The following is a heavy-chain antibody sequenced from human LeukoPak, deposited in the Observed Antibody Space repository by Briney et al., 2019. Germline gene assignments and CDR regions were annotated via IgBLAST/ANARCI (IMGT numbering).Heavy chain of an antibody. CDR2: IYYTAGS. D-gene: IGHD1-26*01. J-gene: IGHJ4*02. Sequence: SETLSLTCTDSGDSVTNDHYFWSWPRQPPGEGLEWIGYIYYTAGSYYNPSLRSRVTMSIDTSRNQFSLKLSSVTAADTAVYHCGRGMRYSESYVVEYWGLGTLVTVSS. CDR1: GDSVTNDHYF. V-gene: IGHV4-30-4*01. CDR3: GRGMRYSESYVVEY.